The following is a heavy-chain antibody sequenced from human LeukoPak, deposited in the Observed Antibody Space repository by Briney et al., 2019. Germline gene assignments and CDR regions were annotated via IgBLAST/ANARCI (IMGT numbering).Heavy chain of an antibody. D-gene: IGHD3-3*01. CDR2: FDPEDGET. V-gene: IGHV1-24*01. CDR3: ASLRSGFLVS. J-gene: IGHJ5*02. Sequence: ASVKVSCKVSGYTLTELSMHWVRQAPGKGREWMGGFDPEDGETIYAQKFQGRVTETADTSTYTSYMGLSSLRSEDTAGYYGASLRSGFLVSWGQGTLVTVSS. CDR1: GYTLTELS.